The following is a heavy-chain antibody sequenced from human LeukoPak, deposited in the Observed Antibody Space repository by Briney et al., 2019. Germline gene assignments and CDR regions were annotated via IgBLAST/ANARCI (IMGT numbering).Heavy chain of an antibody. CDR1: GFTFSSYA. Sequence: GGSLRLSCAASGFTFSSYAMSWVRQAPGKGLEWVSAISGSGGSTYYADSVKGRFTISRDNSKNTLYPQMNSLRAEDTAVYYCAREEVPIGVFDYWGQGTLVTVSS. J-gene: IGHJ4*02. CDR2: ISGSGGST. V-gene: IGHV3-23*01. CDR3: AREEVPIGVFDY. D-gene: IGHD3-22*01.